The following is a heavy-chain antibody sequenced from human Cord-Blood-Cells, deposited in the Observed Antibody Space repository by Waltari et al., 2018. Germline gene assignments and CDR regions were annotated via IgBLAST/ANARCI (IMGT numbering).Heavy chain of an antibody. J-gene: IGHJ3*02. D-gene: IGHD5-12*01. CDR1: GDSVSSNIAA. CDR2: TYYRSKWYN. V-gene: IGHV6-1*01. Sequence: QVQLQQSGPGLVKPSQTLSLTCAIPGDSVSSNIAAWHWIRQSPSRGLEWLRRTYYRSKWYNDYAVSVKSRITINPDTSKNQFSLQLNSVTPEDTAVYYCARDIVATIFAFDIWGQGTMVTVSS. CDR3: ARDIVATIFAFDI.